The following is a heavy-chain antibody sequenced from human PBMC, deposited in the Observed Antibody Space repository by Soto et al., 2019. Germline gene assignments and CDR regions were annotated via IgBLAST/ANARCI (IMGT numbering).Heavy chain of an antibody. J-gene: IGHJ6*02. CDR3: ARVTVPAAMPAIPYYYYGMDV. Sequence: ASVKVSCKASGYTFTGYYMHWVRQAPGQGLEWMGWINPNSGGTNYAQKFQGWVTMTRDTSISTAYMELSRLRSEDTAVYYCARVTVPAAMPAIPYYYYGMDVWGQGTTVTVSS. CDR2: INPNSGGT. D-gene: IGHD2-2*01. CDR1: GYTFTGYY. V-gene: IGHV1-2*04.